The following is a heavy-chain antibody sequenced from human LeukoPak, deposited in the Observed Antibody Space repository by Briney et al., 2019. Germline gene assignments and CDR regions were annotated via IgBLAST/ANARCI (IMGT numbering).Heavy chain of an antibody. CDR3: ARARYYGSGSYYPFDY. CDR1: GYTFTSYG. J-gene: IGHJ4*02. V-gene: IGHV1-18*01. Sequence: ASVTVSCKASGYTFTSYGISWVRQAPGQGLEWMGWISAYNGNTNYAQKLQGRVTMTTDTSTSTAYMELRSLRSDDTAVYYCARARYYGSGSYYPFDYWGQGTLVTVSS. D-gene: IGHD3-10*01. CDR2: ISAYNGNT.